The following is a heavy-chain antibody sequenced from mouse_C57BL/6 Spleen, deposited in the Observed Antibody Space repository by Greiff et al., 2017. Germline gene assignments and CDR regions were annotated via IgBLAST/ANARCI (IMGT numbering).Heavy chain of an antibody. V-gene: IGHV5-4*01. D-gene: IGHD1-2*01. CDR3: AREDYYGRHWYFDV. CDR2: ISDGGSYT. J-gene: IGHJ1*03. CDR1: GFTFSSYA. Sequence: DVKLQESGGGLVKPGGSLKLSCAASGFTFSSYAMSWVRQTPEKRLEWVATISDGGSYTYYPDNVKGRFTISRDNAKNNLYLQMSHLKSEDTAMYYCAREDYYGRHWYFDVWGTGTTVTVSS.